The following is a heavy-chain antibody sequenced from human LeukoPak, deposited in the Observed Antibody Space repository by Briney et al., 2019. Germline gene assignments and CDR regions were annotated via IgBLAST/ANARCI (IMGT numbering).Heavy chain of an antibody. CDR2: IHYSGST. V-gene: IGHV4-59*01. J-gene: IGHJ4*02. D-gene: IGHD1-26*01. CDR1: GGSISSYY. Sequence: PSETLSLTCTVSGGSISSYYWSWLRQPPGKGLEWIGYIHYSGSTNYNPSLKSRVTISVDTSKNQFSLKLSSVTAADTAVYYCASLGGGGSYSKIDYWGQGTPVTVSS. CDR3: ASLGGGGSYSKIDY.